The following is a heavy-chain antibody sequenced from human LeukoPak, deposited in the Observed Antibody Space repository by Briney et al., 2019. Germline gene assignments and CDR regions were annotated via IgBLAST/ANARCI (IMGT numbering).Heavy chain of an antibody. Sequence: GGSLRLSCAASGFTFSSYGMSWVRQAPGKGLEWVSAISGSGGSTYYADSVKGRFTISRDNSKNTLYLQMNSLRAEDTAVYYCAKDRRNYGGNPGGFDYWGQGTLVTVSS. J-gene: IGHJ4*02. CDR1: GFTFSSYG. CDR2: ISGSGGST. D-gene: IGHD4-23*01. V-gene: IGHV3-23*01. CDR3: AKDRRNYGGNPGGFDY.